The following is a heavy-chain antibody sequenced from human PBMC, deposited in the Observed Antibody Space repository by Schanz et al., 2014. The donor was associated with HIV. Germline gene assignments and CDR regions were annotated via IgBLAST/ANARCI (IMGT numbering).Heavy chain of an antibody. J-gene: IGHJ6*02. CDR3: AKDRITGTAPPNYGMDV. D-gene: IGHD1-20*01. CDR2: ISYDGSNK. CDR1: GFTFSGSA. V-gene: IGHV3-30-3*01. Sequence: VQLVESGGGLVQPGGSLKLSCAASGFTFSGSAMHWVRQAPGKGLEWVAVISYDGSNKNYADSVKGRFTISRDNAKNSLYLQMNSLRAEDTALYYCAKDRITGTAPPNYGMDVWGQGTTVTVSS.